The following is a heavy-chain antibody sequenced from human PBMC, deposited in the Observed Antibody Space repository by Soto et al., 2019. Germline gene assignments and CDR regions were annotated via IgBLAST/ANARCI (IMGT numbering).Heavy chain of an antibody. D-gene: IGHD6-13*01. V-gene: IGHV6-1*01. J-gene: IGHJ4*02. CDR1: GDSVSSGIVT. Sequence: PSQTLSLTCVISGDSVSSGIVTWNWIRQSPSRGLEWLGRTYFRSTWYNDSAVSVQSRTTINPDTSKNQFSLQLNSVTPEDTALYLCVRVKGNSRLDYWGQGTLVTVSS. CDR3: VRVKGNSRLDY. CDR2: TYFRSTWYN.